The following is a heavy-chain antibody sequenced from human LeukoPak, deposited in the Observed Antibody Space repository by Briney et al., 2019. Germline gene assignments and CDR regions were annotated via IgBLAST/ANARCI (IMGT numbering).Heavy chain of an antibody. J-gene: IGHJ4*02. Sequence: GGSLRLSCAASGFTFDDYAMHWVRQAPGKGLEWVSGISWNSGSIGYADSVKGRFTISRDNAKNSLYLQMNGLRAEDTALYYCAKDSNPGIAAANPFDYWGQGTLVTVSS. CDR2: ISWNSGSI. V-gene: IGHV3-9*01. CDR3: AKDSNPGIAAANPFDY. CDR1: GFTFDDYA. D-gene: IGHD6-13*01.